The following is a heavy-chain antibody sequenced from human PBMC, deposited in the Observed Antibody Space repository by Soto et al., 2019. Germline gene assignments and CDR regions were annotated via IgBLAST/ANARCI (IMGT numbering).Heavy chain of an antibody. D-gene: IGHD3-22*01. V-gene: IGHV1-69*13. CDR1: GGTFSSYA. CDR3: ARGRGYYDSSGYRFYYFDY. CDR2: IIPIFGTA. J-gene: IGHJ4*02. Sequence: ASVKVSCKASGGTFSSYAISWVRQAPGQGLEWMGGIIPIFGTANYAQKFQGRVTITADESTSTAYMELSSLRSEDTAVYYCARGRGYYDSSGYRFYYFDYWGQGTLVTVSS.